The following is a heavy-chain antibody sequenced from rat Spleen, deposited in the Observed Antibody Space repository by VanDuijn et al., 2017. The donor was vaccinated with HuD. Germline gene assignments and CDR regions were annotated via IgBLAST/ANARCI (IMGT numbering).Heavy chain of an antibody. D-gene: IGHD4-6*01. CDR1: GFTFSHYD. J-gene: IGHJ2*01. CDR3: ARHWGY. V-gene: IGHV5-7*01. Sequence: EVQLVESGGGLVQPGRSMKLSCAASGFTFSHYDMAWVRQAQKKGLEWVAFISYDGSSTYYRDSVKGRFTVSRDNAKSTLYLQMDSLRSEDTATYYCARHWGYWGQGVMVTVSS. CDR2: ISYDGSST.